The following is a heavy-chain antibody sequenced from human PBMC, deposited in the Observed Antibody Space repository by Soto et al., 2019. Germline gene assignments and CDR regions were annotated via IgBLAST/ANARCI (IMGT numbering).Heavy chain of an antibody. V-gene: IGHV1-69*13. CDR3: ALAVAVSYYFDY. D-gene: IGHD6-19*01. J-gene: IGHJ4*02. CDR1: GGTFSSYA. CDR2: IIPIFGTA. Sequence: ASVKVSCKASGGTFSSYAISWVRQAPGQGLEWMGGIIPIFGTANYAQKFQGRVTITADESTSTAYMELSSLRSEDTAVYYCALAVAVSYYFDYWGQGTLVTVSS.